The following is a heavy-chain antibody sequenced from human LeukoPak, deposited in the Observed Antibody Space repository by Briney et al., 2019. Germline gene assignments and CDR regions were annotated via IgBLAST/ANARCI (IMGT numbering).Heavy chain of an antibody. CDR2: IYTSGST. CDR1: GGSISSYY. CDR3: ARDGGVDMGYSYGSFGSFDI. D-gene: IGHD5-18*01. J-gene: IGHJ3*02. V-gene: IGHV4-4*07. Sequence: SETLSLTCTVSGGSISSYYWSWIRQPAGKGLEWIGRIYTSGSTNYNPSLKSRVTMPVDTSKNQFSLKLSSVTAADTAVYDCARDGGVDMGYSYGSFGSFDIWGQGTKVTVSS.